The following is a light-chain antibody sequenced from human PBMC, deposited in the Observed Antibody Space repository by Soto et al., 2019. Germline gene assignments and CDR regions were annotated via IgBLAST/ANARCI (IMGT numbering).Light chain of an antibody. CDR3: QQRFDSPIT. J-gene: IGKJ5*01. Sequence: DVQLSHSXSFLSPSIGDXXXXXSXASQVISTSLAWYQEKXGKAPKLLIYAASXLDSGVPARFSATVSGTEFSLTTTSLQAADFATYYCQQRFDSPITFGQGTRLEIK. CDR2: AAS. CDR1: QVISTS. V-gene: IGKV1-9*01.